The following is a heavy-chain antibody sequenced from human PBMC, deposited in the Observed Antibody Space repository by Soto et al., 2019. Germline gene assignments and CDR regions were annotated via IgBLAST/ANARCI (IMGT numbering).Heavy chain of an antibody. J-gene: IGHJ3*02. V-gene: IGHV1-69*13. D-gene: IGHD3-22*01. CDR1: GGTFSSYA. CDR2: IIPIFGTA. CDR3: ARDGLYYYDSSGPMASDAFDI. Sequence: GASVKVSCKASGGTFSSYAISWVRQAPGQGLEWMGGIIPIFGTANYAQKFQGRVTITADESTSTAYMELSSLRSEDTAVYYCARDGLYYYDSSGPMASDAFDIWGQGTMVTVSS.